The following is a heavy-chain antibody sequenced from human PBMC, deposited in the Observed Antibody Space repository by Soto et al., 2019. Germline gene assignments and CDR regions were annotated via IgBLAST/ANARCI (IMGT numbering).Heavy chain of an antibody. CDR1: GGSITNTDW. D-gene: IGHD3-22*01. J-gene: IGHJ4*02. Sequence: QVQLQESGPGLVKPSGTLSLTCAVSGGSITNTDWWTWVRQPPGMGLEWVGDISLSGNTNYNPSLEGRAAISLDKSRNQCSLILNSVTAADTAVYYCASRGSSGPFWGQGTLVNVSS. CDR3: ASRGSSGPF. V-gene: IGHV4-4*02. CDR2: ISLSGNT.